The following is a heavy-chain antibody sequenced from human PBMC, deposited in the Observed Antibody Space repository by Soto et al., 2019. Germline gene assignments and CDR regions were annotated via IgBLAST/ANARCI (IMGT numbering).Heavy chain of an antibody. J-gene: IGHJ6*02. V-gene: IGHV4-59*01. Sequence: SETLSLTCPVSGGPISRYYWSGIRQPPGQRVESIGYIYSVGSTNYNPYRKSRVIISVDTSNNKVSLKLSSVTAAQTAVYYCARVRGYSCGRTYYYYGMDVGGQGTTVTVSS. D-gene: IGHD5-18*01. CDR1: GGPISRYY. CDR3: ARVRGYSCGRTYYYYGMDV. CDR2: IYSVGST.